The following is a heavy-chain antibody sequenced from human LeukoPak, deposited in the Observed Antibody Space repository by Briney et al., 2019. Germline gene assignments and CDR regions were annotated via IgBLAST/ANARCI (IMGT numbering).Heavy chain of an antibody. J-gene: IGHJ4*02. CDR1: GYTFTSYN. D-gene: IGHD6-13*01. CDR2: INPSGGST. Sequence: ASVKVSCKASGYTFTSYNIHWVRQAPGQGLEWMGIINPSGGSTTYAQEFQGRVTMTRDTSTSTVYLDLRGLRSEDTAVYYCSFYSDGQSEAVAGAYWGQGTLVTVSP. CDR3: SFYSDGQSEAVAGAY. V-gene: IGHV1-46*03.